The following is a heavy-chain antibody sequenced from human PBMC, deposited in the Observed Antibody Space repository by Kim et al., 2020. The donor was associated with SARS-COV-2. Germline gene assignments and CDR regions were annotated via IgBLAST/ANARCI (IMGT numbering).Heavy chain of an antibody. CDR3: AKDSGGYYYYGMDV. V-gene: IGHV3-23*01. Sequence: GGSLRLSCAASGFTFSSYAMSWVRQAPGKGLEWVSAISGSGGSTYYADSVRGRFTISRDNSKNTLYLQMNSLRAEDTAVYYCAKDSGGYYYYGMDVWGQGTTVTVSS. CDR2: ISGSGGST. CDR1: GFTFSSYA. D-gene: IGHD1-26*01. J-gene: IGHJ6*02.